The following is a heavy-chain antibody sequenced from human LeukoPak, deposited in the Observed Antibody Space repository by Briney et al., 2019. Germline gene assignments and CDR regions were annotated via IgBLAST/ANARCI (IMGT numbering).Heavy chain of an antibody. CDR1: GCTFSSYA. V-gene: IGHV1-69*13. D-gene: IGHD1-14*01. CDR2: IIPIFGTA. J-gene: IGHJ3*02. CDR3: AKDIRPLSGDAFDI. Sequence: ASVKVSCKASGCTFSSYAISWVRQAPGQGLEWMGGIIPIFGTANYAKKFQGRVTITADESTSTAYMELNSLRAEDTALYYCAKDIRPLSGDAFDIWGQGTMVTVSS.